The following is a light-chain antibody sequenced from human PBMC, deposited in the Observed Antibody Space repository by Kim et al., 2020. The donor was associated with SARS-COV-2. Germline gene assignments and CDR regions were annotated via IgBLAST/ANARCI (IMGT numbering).Light chain of an antibody. V-gene: IGLV1-44*01. CDR2: NNK. Sequence: GQRIAISCSGSNPNSGRNTVNWYQQLPGTAPRYLSYNNKQRPSGVTDRFSGSKSGTSASLAISGLQSEDEAEYYCATRDDSLDGWVFGGGTQLTVL. J-gene: IGLJ3*02. CDR3: ATRDDSLDGWV. CDR1: NPNSGRNT.